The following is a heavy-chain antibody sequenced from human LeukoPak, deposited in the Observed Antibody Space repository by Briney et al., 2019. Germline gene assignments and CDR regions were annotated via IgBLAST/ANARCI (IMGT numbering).Heavy chain of an antibody. D-gene: IGHD2-2*03. CDR3: ARDGYCSSTSCYAFDY. Sequence: ASVKVSCKASGYTFTSYGISWVRQAPGQGLEWMGWISAYNGNTNYAQKLQGRVTMTKDTSTSTAYMELRSLRSDDTAVYYCARDGYCSSTSCYAFDYWGQGTLVTVSS. V-gene: IGHV1-18*01. J-gene: IGHJ4*02. CDR2: ISAYNGNT. CDR1: GYTFTSYG.